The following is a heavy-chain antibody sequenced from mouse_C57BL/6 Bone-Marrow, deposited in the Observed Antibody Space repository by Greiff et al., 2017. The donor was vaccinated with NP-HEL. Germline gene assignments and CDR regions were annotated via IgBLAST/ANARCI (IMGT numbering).Heavy chain of an antibody. CDR2: IDPENGDT. Sequence: EVQLQQSGAELVRPGASVKLSCTASGFNIKDDYMHWVKQRPEQGLEWIGWIDPENGDTEYASKFQGKATIPADTSSNTAYLQLSSLTSEDTAVYYCTVYSSAWFAYWGQGTLVTVSA. V-gene: IGHV14-4*01. J-gene: IGHJ3*01. D-gene: IGHD3-1*01. CDR1: GFNIKDDY. CDR3: TVYSSAWFAY.